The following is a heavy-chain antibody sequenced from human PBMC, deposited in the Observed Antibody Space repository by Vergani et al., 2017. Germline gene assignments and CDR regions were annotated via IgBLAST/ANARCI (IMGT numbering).Heavy chain of an antibody. V-gene: IGHV3-30*02. CDR2: IRYDGSNK. D-gene: IGHD3-10*01. Sequence: QVQLVESGGGVVQPGGSLRLSCAASGFTFSSYGMHWVRQAPGKGLEWVAFIRYDGSNKYYADSVKGRFTISRDNSKNTLYLQMNSLRAEDTAVYYCAKSTRITMVRGINELDYWGRGTLVTVSS. J-gene: IGHJ4*02. CDR3: AKSTRITMVRGINELDY. CDR1: GFTFSSYG.